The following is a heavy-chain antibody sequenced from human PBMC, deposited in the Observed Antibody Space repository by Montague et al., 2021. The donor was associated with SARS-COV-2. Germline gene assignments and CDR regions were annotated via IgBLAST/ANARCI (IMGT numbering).Heavy chain of an antibody. V-gene: IGHV3-48*03. CDR2: ISSSGSTI. CDR1: GFTFSSYE. J-gene: IGHJ5*02. Sequence: SLRLSCAASGFTFSSYEMNWVRQAPGKGLEWVSYISSSGSTIYYADSVKGRFTISRDNAKNSLYLQMNGLRAEDTAVYYCARLGYCSGGSCIDPWGQGTLVTVSS. D-gene: IGHD2-15*01. CDR3: ARLGYCSGGSCIDP.